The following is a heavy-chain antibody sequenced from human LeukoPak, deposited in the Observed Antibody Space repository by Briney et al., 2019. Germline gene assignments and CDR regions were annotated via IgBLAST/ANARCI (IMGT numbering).Heavy chain of an antibody. Sequence: PSETLSLTCTVSGASISSSSYYWGWIRQPPGKGLEWIGSIYYSGSTYYNPSLKSRVTISVDTSKNQFSLKLSSVTAADTAVYYCARQTEWLRLLSFDYWGQGTLVTVSS. CDR3: ARQTEWLRLLSFDY. CDR1: GASISSSSYY. V-gene: IGHV4-39*01. D-gene: IGHD5-12*01. CDR2: IYYSGST. J-gene: IGHJ4*02.